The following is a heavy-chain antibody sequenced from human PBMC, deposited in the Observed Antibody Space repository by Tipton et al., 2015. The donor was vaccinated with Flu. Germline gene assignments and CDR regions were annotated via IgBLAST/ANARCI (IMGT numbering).Heavy chain of an antibody. V-gene: IGHV3-23*01. Sequence: SLRLSCAASGFTFDNYAMSWVRQAAGKGLEWVSGITGSDTFYADPVRGRFTLFGDNSRTIVYLQMNSLRVEDTAVYYCARDHSRSPTAIDQEHFDVWGQGTMVTVSS. CDR1: GFTFDNYA. CDR3: ARDHSRSPTAIDQEHFDV. J-gene: IGHJ3*01. CDR2: ITGSDT. D-gene: IGHD1/OR15-1a*01.